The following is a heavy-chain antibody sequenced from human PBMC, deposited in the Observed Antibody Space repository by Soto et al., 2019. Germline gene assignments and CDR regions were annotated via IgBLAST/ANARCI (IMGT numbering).Heavy chain of an antibody. J-gene: IGHJ4*02. CDR1: GFTFSSYA. CDR2: ISYDGSNK. CDR3: AREYTIFGVVITRLGGFDY. D-gene: IGHD3-3*01. V-gene: IGHV3-30-3*01. Sequence: PGGSLRLSCAASGFTFSSYAMHWVRQAPGKGLEWVAVISYDGSNKYYADSVKGRFTISRDNSKNTLYLQMNSLRAEDTAVYYCAREYTIFGVVITRLGGFDYWGQGTLVTVSS.